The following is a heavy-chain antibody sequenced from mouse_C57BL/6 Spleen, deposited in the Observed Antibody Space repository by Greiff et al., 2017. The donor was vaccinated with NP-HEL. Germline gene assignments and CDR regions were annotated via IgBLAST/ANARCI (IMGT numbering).Heavy chain of an antibody. Sequence: DVQLVESGGGLVKPGGSLKLSCAASGFTFSDYGMHWVRQAPEKGLEWVAYISSGSSTIYYADTVKGRFTISRDNAKNTLFLQMTSLRSEDTAMYYCARRWDGAWFAYWGQGTLVTVSA. J-gene: IGHJ3*01. CDR1: GFTFSDYG. D-gene: IGHD4-1*01. CDR3: ARRWDGAWFAY. CDR2: ISSGSSTI. V-gene: IGHV5-17*01.